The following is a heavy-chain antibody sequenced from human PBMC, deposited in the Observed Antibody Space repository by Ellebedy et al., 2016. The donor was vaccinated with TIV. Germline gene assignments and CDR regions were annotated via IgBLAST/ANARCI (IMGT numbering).Heavy chain of an antibody. CDR1: GFTFSSYS. D-gene: IGHD6-6*01. V-gene: IGHV4-34*01. CDR2: INHSGST. J-gene: IGHJ4*02. Sequence: GSLRLSCAASGFTFSSYSMNWVRQAPGKGLEWIGEINHSGSTNYNPSLKSRVTISVDTSKNQFSLKLSSVTAADTAVYYCAREERDAYSSSLPFDYWGQGTLVTVSS. CDR3: AREERDAYSSSLPFDY.